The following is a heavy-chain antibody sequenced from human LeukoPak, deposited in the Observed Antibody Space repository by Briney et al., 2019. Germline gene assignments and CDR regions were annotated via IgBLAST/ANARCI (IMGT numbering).Heavy chain of an antibody. J-gene: IGHJ6*04. CDR2: IYTSGST. Sequence: KPSETLSLTCAVYGGSFSGYYWSWIRQPAGKGLEWIGRIYTSGSTNYNPSLKSRVTISVDTSKNQFSLKLSSVTAADTAVYYCARARYSGYDSRLDVWGKGTTVTVSS. CDR3: ARARYSGYDSRLDV. CDR1: GGSFSGYY. D-gene: IGHD5-12*01. V-gene: IGHV4-59*10.